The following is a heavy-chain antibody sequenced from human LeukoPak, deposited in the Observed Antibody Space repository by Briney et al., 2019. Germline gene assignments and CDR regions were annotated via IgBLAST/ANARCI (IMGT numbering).Heavy chain of an antibody. CDR2: INHSGST. Sequence: SETLSLTCAAYGGSFSGYYWSWIRQPPGKGLEWIGEINHSGSTNYNPSPKSRVTISVDTSKNQFSLKLSSVTAADTAVYYCARRSTPTYYYGSGSRSGLDYWGQGTLVTVSS. CDR3: ARRSTPTYYYGSGSRSGLDY. CDR1: GGSFSGYY. V-gene: IGHV4-34*01. J-gene: IGHJ4*02. D-gene: IGHD3-10*01.